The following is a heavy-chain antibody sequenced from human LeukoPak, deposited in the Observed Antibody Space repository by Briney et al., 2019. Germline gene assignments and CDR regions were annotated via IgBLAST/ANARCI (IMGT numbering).Heavy chain of an antibody. CDR3: ARHPGLLLTIDY. J-gene: IGHJ4*02. V-gene: IGHV4-39*01. CDR1: GGSISSSSYY. D-gene: IGHD2-8*01. CDR2: IYYSGST. Sequence: SETLSLTCTVSGGSISSSSYYWGWIRQPRGKGLEWIGSIYYSGSTYYNPSLKSRVTISVDTSKNQFSLKLSSVTAADTAVYCCARHPGLLLTIDYWGQGTLVTVSS.